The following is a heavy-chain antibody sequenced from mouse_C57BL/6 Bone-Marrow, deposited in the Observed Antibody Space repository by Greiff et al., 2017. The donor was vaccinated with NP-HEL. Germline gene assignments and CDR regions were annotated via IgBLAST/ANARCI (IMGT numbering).Heavy chain of an antibody. J-gene: IGHJ3*01. D-gene: IGHD2-1*01. Sequence: QVQLQQPGAELVKPGASVTVSCKASGYTFTSYWMHWVKQRPGQGLEWIGRIHPSDSDTNYNQKFKGKATLTVDKSSSTAYMQLSSLTSEDSAVYYCAMGMGNWPWFAYWGQGTLVTVSA. CDR2: IHPSDSDT. V-gene: IGHV1-74*01. CDR1: GYTFTSYW. CDR3: AMGMGNWPWFAY.